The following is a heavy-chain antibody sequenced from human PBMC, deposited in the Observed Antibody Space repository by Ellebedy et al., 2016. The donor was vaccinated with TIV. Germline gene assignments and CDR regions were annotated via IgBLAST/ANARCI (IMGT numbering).Heavy chain of an antibody. CDR3: ARGGHYYDSSGYLNMAFDI. V-gene: IGHV1-8*01. J-gene: IGHJ3*02. Sequence: ASVKVSCKASGYTFTSSDINWVRQATGQGLEWMGWMNPNSGNTGYAQKFQGRVTMTRNTSITTAYMELSSLRSEDTAVYYCARGGHYYDSSGYLNMAFDIWGQGTMVTVSS. CDR1: GYTFTSSD. D-gene: IGHD3-22*01. CDR2: MNPNSGNT.